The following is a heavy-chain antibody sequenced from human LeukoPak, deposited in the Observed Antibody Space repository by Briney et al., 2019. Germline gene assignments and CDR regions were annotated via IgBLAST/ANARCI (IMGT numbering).Heavy chain of an antibody. Sequence: PGGSLRLSCSVSGFTLSSYEMSWIHQAPGKGLEWVSSIDYDGGSGHYADSVKGRFTISRDNSNNTLFLHLNSLRGEDAAVYYCTRNSGWYGLSWGQGTLLTVSS. CDR2: IDYDGGSG. CDR1: GFTLSSYE. D-gene: IGHD6-19*01. CDR3: TRNSGWYGLS. V-gene: IGHV3-23*01. J-gene: IGHJ1*01.